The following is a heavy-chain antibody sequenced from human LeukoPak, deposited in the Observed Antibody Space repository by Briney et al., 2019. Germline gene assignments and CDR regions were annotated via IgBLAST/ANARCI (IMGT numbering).Heavy chain of an antibody. J-gene: IGHJ5*02. Sequence: KASQTLSLTCTVSGGSISSGGYYWSWIRQPPGKGLEWIGYIYHSGSTYYNPSLKSRVTISVDRSKNQFSLKLSSVTAADTAVYCCARGSGSYYPNWFDPWGQGTLVTVSS. CDR2: IYHSGST. CDR1: GGSISSGGYY. D-gene: IGHD1-26*01. V-gene: IGHV4-30-2*01. CDR3: ARGSGSYYPNWFDP.